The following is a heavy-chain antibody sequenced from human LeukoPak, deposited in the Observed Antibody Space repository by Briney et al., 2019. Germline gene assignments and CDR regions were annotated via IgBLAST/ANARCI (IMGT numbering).Heavy chain of an antibody. CDR1: GGTFSSYA. D-gene: IGHD2-2*01. CDR3: ARVGSSEPAADAPGAFDI. V-gene: IGHV1-69*13. Sequence: GASVKVSCKASGGTFSSYAISWVRQAPGQGLEWMGGIIPIFGTANYAQKFQGRVTITADESTSTAYMELSSLRSEDTAVYYCARVGSSEPAADAPGAFDIWGQGTMVTVSS. CDR2: IIPIFGTA. J-gene: IGHJ3*02.